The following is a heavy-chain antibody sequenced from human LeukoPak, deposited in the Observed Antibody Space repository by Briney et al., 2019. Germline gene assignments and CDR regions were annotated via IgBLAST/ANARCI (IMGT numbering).Heavy chain of an antibody. CDR3: AKGTGINHYHWIDP. Sequence: GGSLRLSCADSKVTFSDYAMNWVRQAPGKGLEWVSGISGSGGNTYYADSVKGRFTISRDNSKNTLYLQMNSLRAEDTALYYCAKGTGINHYHWIDPWGQGTQVTVSS. D-gene: IGHD3/OR15-3a*01. J-gene: IGHJ5*02. CDR1: KVTFSDYA. CDR2: ISGSGGNT. V-gene: IGHV3-23*01.